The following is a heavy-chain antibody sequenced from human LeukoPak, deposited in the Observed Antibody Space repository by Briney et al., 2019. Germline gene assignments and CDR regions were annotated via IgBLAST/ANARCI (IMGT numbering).Heavy chain of an antibody. Sequence: GGSLRLSCAASGFTFGSYSMNWVRQAPGKGLEWVSFISSSSYIYYADSVKGRFTISRDNAKNSLYLQMNSLRAEDTAVYYCARTYSGSYLAPDYWGQGTLVTVSS. CDR3: ARTYSGSYLAPDY. V-gene: IGHV3-21*01. CDR1: GFTFGSYS. CDR2: ISSSSYI. D-gene: IGHD1-26*01. J-gene: IGHJ4*02.